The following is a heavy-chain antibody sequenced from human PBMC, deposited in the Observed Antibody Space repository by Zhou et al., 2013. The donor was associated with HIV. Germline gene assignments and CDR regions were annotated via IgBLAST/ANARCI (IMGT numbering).Heavy chain of an antibody. CDR1: GGTFSSYA. Sequence: QVQLVQSGAEVKKPGSSVKVSCKASGGTFSSYAISWVRQAPGQGLEWMGRIIPILGIANYAQKFQGRVTITADKSTSTAYMELSSLRSEDTAVYYCAASGYNWNHDDAFDIWGQGTMVTVSS. V-gene: IGHV1-69*04. CDR2: IIPILGIA. D-gene: IGHD1-20*01. CDR3: AASGYNWNHDDAFDI. J-gene: IGHJ3*02.